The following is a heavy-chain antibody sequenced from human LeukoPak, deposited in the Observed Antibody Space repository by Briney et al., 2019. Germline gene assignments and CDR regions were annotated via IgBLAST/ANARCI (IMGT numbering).Heavy chain of an antibody. CDR1: GFTFSSYA. J-gene: IGHJ5*02. V-gene: IGHV3-23*01. D-gene: IGHD3-10*01. CDR2: ISGSGGST. Sequence: GGSLRLSCAASGFTFSSYAMSWVRQSPGKGLEWVSAISGSGGSTYYADSVKGRFTISRDNSKNTLYLQMNSLRAEDTAVYYCARGLRGIMIRGAITDLNWFDAWGQGTLVTVSA. CDR3: ARGLRGIMIRGAITDLNWFDA.